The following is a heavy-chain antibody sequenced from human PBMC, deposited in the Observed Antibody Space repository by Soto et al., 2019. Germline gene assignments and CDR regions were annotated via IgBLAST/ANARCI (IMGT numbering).Heavy chain of an antibody. Sequence: SETLSLTCTVSGGSISSYYWSWIRQPPGKGLEWIGYIYNSGSTNFNPSLKSRVSISVDTSKNQFSLKLSSVTAADTAVYYCARARGGYFDYWGQGTLVTVSS. CDR1: GGSISSYY. CDR3: ARARGGYFDY. V-gene: IGHV4-59*08. CDR2: IYNSGST. J-gene: IGHJ4*02.